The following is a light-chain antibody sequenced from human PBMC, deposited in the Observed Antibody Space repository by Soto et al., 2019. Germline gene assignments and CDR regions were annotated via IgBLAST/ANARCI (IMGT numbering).Light chain of an antibody. CDR2: AAS. CDR3: HQYNDWPWT. J-gene: IGKJ5*01. Sequence: IVLTQSPGTLSLSPGERATLSCRSSQSVSNNYLAWYQQKPGQAPRLXIYAASSRATGIPDRFSGSGSGTEFTLTISSLQSEDSAIYYCHQYNDWPWTFGQGTRLEIK. V-gene: IGKV3D-15*01. CDR1: QSVSNN.